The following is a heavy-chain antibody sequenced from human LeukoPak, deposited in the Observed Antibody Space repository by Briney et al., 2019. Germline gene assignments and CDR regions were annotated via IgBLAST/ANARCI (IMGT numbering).Heavy chain of an antibody. Sequence: PGGSLRLSCAASGFTFNTYWMSWVRQAPGKGLEWVANIKQDGSEKYSVDSVKGRFTISRDNAENSLYLQMNSLRADDTALYYCASSRFRTDYWGQGTLVTVSS. CDR1: GFTFNTYW. V-gene: IGHV3-7*01. D-gene: IGHD1-14*01. J-gene: IGHJ4*02. CDR2: IKQDGSEK. CDR3: ASSRFRTDY.